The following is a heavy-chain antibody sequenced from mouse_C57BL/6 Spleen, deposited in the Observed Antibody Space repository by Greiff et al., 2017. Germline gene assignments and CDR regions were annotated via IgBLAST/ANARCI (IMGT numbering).Heavy chain of an antibody. CDR3: AKFYDQGPMDY. V-gene: IGHV1-80*01. D-gene: IGHD2-3*01. J-gene: IGHJ4*01. Sequence: QVQLQQSGAELVKPGASVKISCKASGYAFSSYWMNWVKQRPGKGLEGIGQIYPGDGDTNYNGKFKGKATLTADKSSSTAYMQLSSLTSEDSAVYFCAKFYDQGPMDYWGQGTSVTVSS. CDR2: IYPGDGDT. CDR1: GYAFSSYW.